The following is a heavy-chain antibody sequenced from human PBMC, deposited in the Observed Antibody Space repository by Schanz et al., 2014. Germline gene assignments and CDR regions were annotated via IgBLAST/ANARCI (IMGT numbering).Heavy chain of an antibody. CDR2: IKHDGSVK. Sequence: EVQLVESGGDLVQPGGSLRLSCAASTFTFRSDWMSWVRQAPGKGPEWVANIKHDGSVKDYVDSVEGRFTISRDNAKRSLFLQMNSLRVEDTAVYFCVSQTGSPNYWGQGTLVTVSS. CDR1: TFTFRSDW. D-gene: IGHD6-13*01. CDR3: VSQTGSPNY. J-gene: IGHJ4*02. V-gene: IGHV3-7*02.